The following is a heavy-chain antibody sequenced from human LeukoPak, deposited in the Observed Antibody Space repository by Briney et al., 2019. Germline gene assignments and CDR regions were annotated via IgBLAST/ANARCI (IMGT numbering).Heavy chain of an antibody. CDR3: ACIRVFDY. Sequence: GGTLRLSCAASGVTFSSYCMHWVRQAPGKGLVWVSRISSDGSSTSYADSVKGRFTISRDNAKNTLYLQMNSPRAEDTAVYYCACIRVFDYWGQGTLVTVSS. V-gene: IGHV3-74*01. D-gene: IGHD2-21*01. CDR2: ISSDGSST. CDR1: GVTFSSYC. J-gene: IGHJ4*02.